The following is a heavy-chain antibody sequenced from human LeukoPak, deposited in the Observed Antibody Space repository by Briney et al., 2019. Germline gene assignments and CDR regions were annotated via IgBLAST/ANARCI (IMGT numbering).Heavy chain of an antibody. CDR2: IYYSGST. V-gene: IGHV4-59*08. CDR1: GGSISSYY. J-gene: IGHJ4*02. D-gene: IGHD5-18*01. CDR3: ARQDTAMVLDY. Sequence: SETLSLTCTVSGGSISSYYWSWIRQPPGKGLEWIGYIYYSGSTNYNPSLKSRVTISVDTSKNQFSLRLSSVTAADTAVYYCARQDTAMVLDYWGQGTLVTVSS.